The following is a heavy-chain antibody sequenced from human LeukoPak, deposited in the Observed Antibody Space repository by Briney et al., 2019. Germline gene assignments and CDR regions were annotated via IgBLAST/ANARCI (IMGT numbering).Heavy chain of an antibody. CDR3: AELGITMIGGV. J-gene: IGHJ6*04. D-gene: IGHD3-10*02. CDR2: ISSSGSTI. CDR1: GFTFSSYG. Sequence: GGSLRLSCAASGFTFSSYGMSWVRQAPGKWLGWVSYISSSGSTIYYADSVKGRFTISKDNAENSLYLQMNSLRAEDTAVYYCAELGITMIGGVWGKGTTVTISS. V-gene: IGHV3-48*04.